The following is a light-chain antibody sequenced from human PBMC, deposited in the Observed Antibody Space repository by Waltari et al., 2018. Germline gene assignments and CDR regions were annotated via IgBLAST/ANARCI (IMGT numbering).Light chain of an antibody. J-gene: IGKJ1*01. CDR1: PSVSSN. Sequence: EIVMTQSPATLSVSPGERATLSCRASPSVSSNLAWYQQKPGQNPMLLIYGASTRATGIPARFSGSGSGTEFTLTISSLQSEDFAVYYCQQYNNWPTWTFGQGTKVEIK. CDR3: QQYNNWPTWT. CDR2: GAS. V-gene: IGKV3-15*01.